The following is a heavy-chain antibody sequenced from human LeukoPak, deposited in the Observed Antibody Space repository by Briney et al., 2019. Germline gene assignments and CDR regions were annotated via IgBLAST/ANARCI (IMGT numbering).Heavy chain of an antibody. CDR3: GRYSSGPGGYYYYYMDV. CDR1: GYTFTSYG. V-gene: IGHV1-18*01. CDR2: ISAYNGNT. D-gene: IGHD6-19*01. Sequence: GASVKVSCKASGYTFTSYGISWVRQAPGQGLEWMGWISAYNGNTNYAQKLQGRVTMTTDTSTSTAYMELRSLRSDDTAVYYCGRYSSGPGGYYYYYMDVWGKGTTVTVSS. J-gene: IGHJ6*03.